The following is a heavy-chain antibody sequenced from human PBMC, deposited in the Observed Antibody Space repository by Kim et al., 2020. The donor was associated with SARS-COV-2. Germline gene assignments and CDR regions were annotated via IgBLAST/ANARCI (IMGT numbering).Heavy chain of an antibody. CDR3: ARGGGGGITWGMDV. CDR2: INSGGST. Sequence: GGSLRLSCAASGFIVNSKYMSWVRQAPGKGLEWVSVINSGGSTNYAASVKGRFTISRDNSKNTLYLQMNSLRVEDTAVYYCARGGGGGITWGMDVWGQGTTVSVSS. CDR1: GFIVNSKY. V-gene: IGHV3-53*01. J-gene: IGHJ6*02. D-gene: IGHD3-16*02.